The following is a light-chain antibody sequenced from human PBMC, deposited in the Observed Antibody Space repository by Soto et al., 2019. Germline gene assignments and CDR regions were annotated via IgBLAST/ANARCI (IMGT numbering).Light chain of an antibody. Sequence: DIQMTQSPSSLSAFVGDRVTITCRASQSIGNFLNWYQQRPGKAPELLIYAASNLQSGVPSRFGGSGSGTAFTLTISSLRPADFATYYCQQTYSTWTFGQGTRVEIK. CDR3: QQTYSTWT. V-gene: IGKV1-39*01. CDR2: AAS. CDR1: QSIGNF. J-gene: IGKJ1*01.